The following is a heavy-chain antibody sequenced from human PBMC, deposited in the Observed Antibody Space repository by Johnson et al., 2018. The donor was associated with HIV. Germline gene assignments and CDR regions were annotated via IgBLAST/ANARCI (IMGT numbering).Heavy chain of an antibody. V-gene: IGHV3-15*01. CDR2: IKSKTDGGTT. CDR3: ARDQEQLVPCDAFDI. D-gene: IGHD6-6*01. Sequence: VQLVESGGGLVQPGGSLRLSCAASGFTFSNAWMSWVRQAPGKGLEWVGRIKSKTDGGTTDYAAPVKGRFTISRDDSRNTLYLQMNRLRAEDTAVYYCARDQEQLVPCDAFDIWGQGTMVTVSS. CDR1: GFTFSNAW. J-gene: IGHJ3*02.